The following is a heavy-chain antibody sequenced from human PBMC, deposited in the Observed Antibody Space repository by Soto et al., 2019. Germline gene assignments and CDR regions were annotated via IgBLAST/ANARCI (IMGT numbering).Heavy chain of an antibody. J-gene: IGHJ6*02. CDR2: INAGNGNT. Sequence: ASVKVSCKASGYTFTSYAMHWVRQAPGQRLEWMGWINAGNGNTKYSQKFQGRVTITRDTSASTAYMELSSLRSEDTAVYYCAAAPGDHYYYYGMDVWGQGTTVTVS. D-gene: IGHD2-21*02. CDR3: AAAPGDHYYYYGMDV. CDR1: GYTFTSYA. V-gene: IGHV1-3*01.